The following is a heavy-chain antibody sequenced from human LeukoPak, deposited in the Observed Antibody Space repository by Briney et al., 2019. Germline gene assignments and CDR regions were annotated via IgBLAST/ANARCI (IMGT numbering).Heavy chain of an antibody. CDR3: ARLMITFGGVIDFFDY. CDR2: IYSGGST. J-gene: IGHJ4*02. D-gene: IGHD3-16*02. Sequence: GGSLRLSCAASGFTVRSNYMSWVRQAPGKGLEWVSVIYSGGSTYYADSVKGRFTISRDNAKNSLYLQMNSLRAEDTAVYYCARLMITFGGVIDFFDYWGQGTLVTVSS. CDR1: GFTVRSNY. V-gene: IGHV3-53*01.